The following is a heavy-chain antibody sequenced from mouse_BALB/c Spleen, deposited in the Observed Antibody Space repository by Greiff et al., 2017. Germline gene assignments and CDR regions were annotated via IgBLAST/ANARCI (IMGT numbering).Heavy chain of an antibody. Sequence: EVQLVESGGGLVKPGGSLKLSCAASGFTFSSYAMSWVRQSPEKRLEWVAEISSGGSYTYYPDTVPGRFTISRDNAKNTLYLEMSSLRSEDTAMYYCARDDGYYDYYAMDYWGQGTAVTVSS. CDR2: ISSGGSYT. CDR3: ARDDGYYDYYAMDY. D-gene: IGHD2-3*01. J-gene: IGHJ4*01. V-gene: IGHV5-9-4*01. CDR1: GFTFSSYA.